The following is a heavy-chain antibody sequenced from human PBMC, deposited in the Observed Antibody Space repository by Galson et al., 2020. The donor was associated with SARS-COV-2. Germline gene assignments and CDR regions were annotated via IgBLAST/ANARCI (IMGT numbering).Heavy chain of an antibody. CDR2: TPYDGSIK. CDR3: AKEGASSSSSALDL. D-gene: IGHD2-2*01. CDR1: GFSFSSYG. J-gene: IGHJ5*02. V-gene: IGHV3-30*02. Sequence: GGSLRLSCAASGFSFSSYGMHWVRQAPGKGLEWVAFTPYDGSIKYYADSVKGRFTISRDNSKNTLYLQMNSLGPEDTAVYYCAKEGASSSSSALDLWGQGTLVTVSS.